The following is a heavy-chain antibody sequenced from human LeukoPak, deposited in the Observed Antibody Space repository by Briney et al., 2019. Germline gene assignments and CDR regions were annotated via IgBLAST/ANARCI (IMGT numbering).Heavy chain of an antibody. CDR3: AVSYYCRGSACYSGLDY. D-gene: IGHD2-15*01. CDR1: GFTFSGYW. J-gene: IGHJ4*02. Sequence: GGSLRLSCTASGFTFSGYWMHWLRQAPRKGLVWVARINSDGFSITYADSVKGRFTISRDNSKNTLYLQMTSLRDDDTALYYCAVSYYCRGSACYSGLDYWGQGTLVTVSS. CDR2: INSDGFSI. V-gene: IGHV3-74*03.